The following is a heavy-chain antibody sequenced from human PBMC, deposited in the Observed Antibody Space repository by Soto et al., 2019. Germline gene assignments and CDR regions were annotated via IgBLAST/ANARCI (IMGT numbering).Heavy chain of an antibody. Sequence: EVQLVESGGGLVKPGGSLRLSCAASGFAFNSHSMTWVRQAPGKGLEWVSSISISSGYIYYADSVRGRFTISRDNSKISLSLEINSLRVDDTAVYFCARAPLLSSRHVNSLYYYGMDVWGPGTTVTVAS. CDR1: GFAFNSHS. CDR3: ARAPLLSSRHVNSLYYYGMDV. V-gene: IGHV3-21*01. J-gene: IGHJ6*02. CDR2: ISISSGYI. D-gene: IGHD3-16*02.